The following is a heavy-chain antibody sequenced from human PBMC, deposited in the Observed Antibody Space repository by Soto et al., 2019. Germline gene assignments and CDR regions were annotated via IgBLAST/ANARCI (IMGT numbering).Heavy chain of an antibody. CDR2: INHSGST. D-gene: IGHD5-12*01. V-gene: IGHV4-34*01. CDR1: GGSFSGYY. J-gene: IGHJ6*02. Sequence: SETLSLTCAVYGGSFSGYYWSWIRQPPGKGLEWIGEINHSGSTNYNPSLKSRVTISVDTSKNQFSLKLSSVTAADTAVYYCARGRRGGGYNYGRGVYGMDDWGQGTTVTVSS. CDR3: ARGRRGGGYNYGRGVYGMDD.